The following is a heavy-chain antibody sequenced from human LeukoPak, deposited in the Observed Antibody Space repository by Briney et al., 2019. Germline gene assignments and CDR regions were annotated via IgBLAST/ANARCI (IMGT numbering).Heavy chain of an antibody. CDR1: GYTFTSYG. Sequence: ASVKVSCKASGYTFTSYGISWVRQAPGQGLEWMGWISAYNGNTNYAQKLQGRVTMTTDTSTSTAYMELRSPRSDDTAVYYCARAPFYYDSSGLIGYWGQGTLVTVSS. CDR3: ARAPFYYDSSGLIGY. CDR2: ISAYNGNT. V-gene: IGHV1-18*01. J-gene: IGHJ4*02. D-gene: IGHD3-22*01.